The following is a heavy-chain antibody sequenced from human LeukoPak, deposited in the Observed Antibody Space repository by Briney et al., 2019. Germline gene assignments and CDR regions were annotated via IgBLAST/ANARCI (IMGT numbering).Heavy chain of an antibody. Sequence: GRSLRLSCTASGLTFGDYAMSWVRQAPGKGLEWVSYISSSGSTIYYADSVKGRFTISRDDPHNTLYLQMNSLRAEDTAVYFCARGGVDYYGSGTYYLMYYFDYWGQGALVTVSS. V-gene: IGHV3-23*01. CDR2: ISSSGSTI. CDR1: GLTFGDYA. J-gene: IGHJ4*02. D-gene: IGHD3-10*01. CDR3: ARGGVDYYGSGTYYLMYYFDY.